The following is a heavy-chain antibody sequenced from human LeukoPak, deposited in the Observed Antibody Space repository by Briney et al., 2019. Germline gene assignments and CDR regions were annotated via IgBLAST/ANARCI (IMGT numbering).Heavy chain of an antibody. J-gene: IGHJ4*02. CDR2: IYSDGTT. D-gene: IGHD3-3*01. CDR1: GLIVGSTS. V-gene: IGHV3-53*01. CDR3: ARERYESGIDY. Sequence: PGGSLRLSCAASGLIVGSTSLTWVRQAPGKGLEWVSLIYSDGTTYYADSVKGRFTISRDNSKNTLYLQMNSLRTEDTAVYYCARERYESGIDYWGQGTLVTVSS.